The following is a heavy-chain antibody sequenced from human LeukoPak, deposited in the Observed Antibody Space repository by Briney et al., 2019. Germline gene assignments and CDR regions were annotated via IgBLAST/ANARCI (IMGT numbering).Heavy chain of an antibody. CDR3: ARVPYAWELGSVTSGGEYYFDY. CDR1: GGSVSSGSYY. Sequence: PSETLSLTCTVSGGSVSSGSYYWSWIRQPPGKGLEWIGYIYYSGSTKYNPSLKSRITISVDTAKNQFSLKLRYVNAADKAVYYCARVPYAWELGSVTSGGEYYFDYWGQGTLVTVSS. J-gene: IGHJ4*02. V-gene: IGHV4-61*01. CDR2: IYYSGST. D-gene: IGHD1-26*01.